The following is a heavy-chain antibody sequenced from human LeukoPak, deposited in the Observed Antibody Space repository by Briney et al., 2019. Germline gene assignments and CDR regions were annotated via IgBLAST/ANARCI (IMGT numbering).Heavy chain of an antibody. Sequence: GGSLRLSCAVSGFTFGRYAMNWVRQAPGKGLEWVSAISGSGGSTYYADSVKGRFTISRDNSKNTLYLQMNSLRAEDTAVYYCAKVFCSGGSCYGYVDYWGQGTLVTVSS. D-gene: IGHD2-15*01. CDR2: ISGSGGST. V-gene: IGHV3-23*01. CDR1: GFTFGRYA. CDR3: AKVFCSGGSCYGYVDY. J-gene: IGHJ4*02.